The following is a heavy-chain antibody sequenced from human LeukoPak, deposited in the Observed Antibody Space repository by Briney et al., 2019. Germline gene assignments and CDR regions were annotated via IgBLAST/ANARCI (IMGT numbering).Heavy chain of an antibody. V-gene: IGHV4-61*01. CDR1: GGSVSSGSYY. Sequence: SETLSLTCTVSGGSVSSGSYYWSWIRQPPGKGLEWIGYIYYSGSTNYNPSLKSRVTISVDTSKNQFSLKLSSVTAADTAVYYCARLVGATNYYFDYWGQGTLVTVSS. J-gene: IGHJ4*02. D-gene: IGHD1-26*01. CDR2: IYYSGST. CDR3: ARLVGATNYYFDY.